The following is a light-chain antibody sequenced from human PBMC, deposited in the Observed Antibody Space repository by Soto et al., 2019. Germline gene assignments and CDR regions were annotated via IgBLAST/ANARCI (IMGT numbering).Light chain of an antibody. CDR2: LNNDGSH. CDR3: QTWGTGTVV. J-gene: IGLJ2*01. Sequence: QLVLTQSPSASASLGASVRLTCTLSSGHSTHAIAWHQQQPDKGPRYLMNLNNDGSHIKGDGIPDRFSGSSSGAERYLTISSLQSEDEADYYCQTWGTGTVVLGGGTKLTVL. CDR1: SGHSTHA. V-gene: IGLV4-69*01.